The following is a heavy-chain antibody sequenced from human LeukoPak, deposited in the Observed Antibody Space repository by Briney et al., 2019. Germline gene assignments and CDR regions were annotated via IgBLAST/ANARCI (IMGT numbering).Heavy chain of an antibody. CDR2: IYYSGST. V-gene: IGHV4-39*07. J-gene: IGHJ6*03. CDR3: ARMIDWDYYYMDV. CDR1: GGSISSGSYY. D-gene: IGHD3-22*01. Sequence: SETLSLTCTVSGGSISSGSYYWSWIRQPPGKGLEWIGSIYYSGSTYYNPSLKSRVTISVDTSKNQFSLKLSSVTAADTAVYYCARMIDWDYYYMDVWGKGTTVTVSS.